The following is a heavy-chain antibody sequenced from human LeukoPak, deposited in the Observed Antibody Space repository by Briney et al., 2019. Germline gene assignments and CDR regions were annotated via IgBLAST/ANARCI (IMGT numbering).Heavy chain of an antibody. D-gene: IGHD3-9*01. CDR2: IYTSGST. J-gene: IGHJ5*02. CDR3: ARDYDILTGYWLDP. CDR1: GYSISSGYY. Sequence: SETLSLTCTVSGYSISSGYYWGWIRQPAGKGLEWIGRIYTSGSTNYNPSLKSRVTMSVDTSKNQFSLKLSSVTAADTAVYYCARDYDILTGYWLDPWGQGTLVTVSS. V-gene: IGHV4-4*07.